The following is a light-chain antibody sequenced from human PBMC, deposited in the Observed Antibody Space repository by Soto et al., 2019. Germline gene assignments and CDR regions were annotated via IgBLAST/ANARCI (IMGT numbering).Light chain of an antibody. CDR3: NSYTTSGTLYV. CDR2: DNN. Sequence: QSVLTQPPSVSAAPGQKVTIYCSGSSSNIRNNYVSWYQQLPGTAPRLLIYDNNKRPSGIPDRFSGSKSGTSATLGITGLQTEDEADYYCNSYTTSGTLYVFGTGTKVTVL. CDR1: SSNIRNNY. J-gene: IGLJ1*01. V-gene: IGLV1-51*01.